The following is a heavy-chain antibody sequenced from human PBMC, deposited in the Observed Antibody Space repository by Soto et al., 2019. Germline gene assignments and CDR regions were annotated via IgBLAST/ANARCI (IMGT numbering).Heavy chain of an antibody. CDR2: IYYSGST. Sequence: LSLTCTVSGGSISSGGYYWSWIRQHPGKGLEWIGYIYYSGSTYYNPSLKSRVTISVDTSKNQFSLKLSSVTAADTAVYYCARDCSSTSPYYGMDVWGQGTTVTVSS. D-gene: IGHD2-2*01. CDR3: ARDCSSTSPYYGMDV. J-gene: IGHJ6*02. V-gene: IGHV4-31*03. CDR1: GGSISSGGYY.